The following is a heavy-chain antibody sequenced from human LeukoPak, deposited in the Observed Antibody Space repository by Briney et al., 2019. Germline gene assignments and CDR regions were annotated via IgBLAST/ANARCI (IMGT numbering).Heavy chain of an antibody. CDR2: ISGSSSYT. J-gene: IGHJ5*02. CDR1: GFSFSDYY. D-gene: IGHD6-13*01. V-gene: IGHV3-11*03. Sequence: GGSLRLSCAASGFSFSDYYMSWIRQAPGKGPEWVSYISGSSSYTDYADSVKGRFTISRDNAKNSLYLQMNSLRVEDTAVYYCARTLVAAPGSKGGPWGQGTLVTVSS. CDR3: ARTLVAAPGSKGGP.